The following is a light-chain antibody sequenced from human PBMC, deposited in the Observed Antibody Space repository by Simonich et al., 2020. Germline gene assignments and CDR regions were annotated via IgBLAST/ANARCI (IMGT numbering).Light chain of an antibody. Sequence: QSALTQPASVSGSPGQSITISCTGTSSDVGGYNYVSWYQQHPGKAPKLMIYDVSNEPSGVSNRFSGSKSGNPASLTISGLQAEDEADYYCCSYAGSYTLVFGGGTKLTVL. CDR1: SSDVGGYNY. J-gene: IGLJ2*01. CDR3: CSYAGSYTLV. V-gene: IGLV2-14*01. CDR2: DVS.